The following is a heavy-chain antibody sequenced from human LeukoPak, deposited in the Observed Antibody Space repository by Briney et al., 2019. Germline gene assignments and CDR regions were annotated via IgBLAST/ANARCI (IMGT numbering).Heavy chain of an antibody. Sequence: GASVKVSCKASGYTFTSYGISWVRQATGQGLEWMGWISAYNGNTNYAQKLQGRVTMTTDTSTSTAYMGLRSLRSDDTAVYYCARAGPYYDILTGSYNWFDPWSQGTLVTVSS. CDR3: ARAGPYYDILTGSYNWFDP. CDR1: GYTFTSYG. D-gene: IGHD3-9*01. J-gene: IGHJ5*02. V-gene: IGHV1-18*01. CDR2: ISAYNGNT.